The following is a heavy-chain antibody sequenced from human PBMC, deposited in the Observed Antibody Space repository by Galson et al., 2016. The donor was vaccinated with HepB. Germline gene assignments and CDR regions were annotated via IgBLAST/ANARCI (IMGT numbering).Heavy chain of an antibody. CDR2: VGTSAQNP. CDR1: GSTFSRYA. V-gene: IGHV3-23*01. D-gene: IGHD3-22*01. J-gene: IGHJ4*02. CDR3: AKDYDSTGYYEGD. Sequence: LRLSRAASGSTFSRYAMNWFRQAPGKGLEWVSTVGTSAQNPHYADSVKGRFTISRDNSKSTLYVQLSSLRAEDTAVYYCAKDYDSTGYYEGDWGQGTLVTVSP.